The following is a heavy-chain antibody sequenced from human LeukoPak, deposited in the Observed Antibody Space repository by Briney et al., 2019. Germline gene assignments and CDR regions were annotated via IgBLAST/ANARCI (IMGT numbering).Heavy chain of an antibody. J-gene: IGHJ6*03. D-gene: IGHD3-3*01. CDR1: GYTLTSNY. V-gene: IGHV1-46*03. Sequence: ASVKVSCKASGYTLTSNYIHWVRQAPGQGLEWMGLINPSGGSTTYAQKFQGRVTMTRDTSTSTVYMELTSLRSEDTAVYYCAKGRSDLFAYYYYLDVWGKGTTVTVSS. CDR2: INPSGGST. CDR3: AKGRSDLFAYYYYLDV.